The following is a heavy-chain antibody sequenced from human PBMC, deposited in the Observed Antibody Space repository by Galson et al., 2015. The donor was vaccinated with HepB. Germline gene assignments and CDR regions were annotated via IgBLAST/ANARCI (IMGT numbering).Heavy chain of an antibody. CDR1: GFTFSSYA. J-gene: IGHJ6*02. CDR2: ISGSGGST. D-gene: IGHD6-13*01. CDR3: AKVWQQQTLYGMDV. Sequence: SLRLSCAASGFTFSSYAMSWVRQAPGKGLEWVSAISGSGGSTYYADSVKGRFTISRDNSKNTLYLQMNSLRAEDTAVYYCAKVWQQQTLYGMDVWGQGTTVTVSS. V-gene: IGHV3-23*01.